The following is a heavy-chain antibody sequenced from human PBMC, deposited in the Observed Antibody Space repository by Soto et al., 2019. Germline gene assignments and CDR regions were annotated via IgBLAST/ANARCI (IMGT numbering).Heavy chain of an antibody. Sequence: QVQLQESGPGLVKPSETLSLTCTVSGGSISSYYWSWIRQPPGKGLEWIGYIYYSGGTNYNPSLKSRVTISVDTSKNQFSLKLSSVTAADTAVYYCVRVYGDYLDYWGQGTLVTVSS. CDR3: VRVYGDYLDY. J-gene: IGHJ4*02. V-gene: IGHV4-59*01. D-gene: IGHD4-17*01. CDR2: IYYSGGT. CDR1: GGSISSYY.